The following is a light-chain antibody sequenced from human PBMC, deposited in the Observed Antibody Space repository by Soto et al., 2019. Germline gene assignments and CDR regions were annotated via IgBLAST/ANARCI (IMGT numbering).Light chain of an antibody. Sequence: QSALTQPASVSGSPGQSITISCTGTSSDVGGYNYVSWYQQHPGKAPKLMIYEVSNRPSGVSNRFSGSKSGNTASQTISGLQAEDEADYYCSSYTSSSTRGFGGGTKLTVL. CDR3: SSYTSSSTRG. CDR1: SSDVGGYNY. V-gene: IGLV2-14*01. CDR2: EVS. J-gene: IGLJ3*02.